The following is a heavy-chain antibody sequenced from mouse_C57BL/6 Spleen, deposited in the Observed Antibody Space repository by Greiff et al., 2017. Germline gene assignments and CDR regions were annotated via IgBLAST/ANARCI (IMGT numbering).Heavy chain of an antibody. V-gene: IGHV1-50*01. CDR3: ARGHYYGSSYDVYFDY. J-gene: IGHJ2*01. Sequence: VKLQQPGAELVKPGASVKLSCKASGYTFTSYWMQWVKQRPGQGLEWIGEIDPSDSYTNYNQKFKGKATLTVDTSSSTAYMQLSSLTSEDSAVYYCARGHYYGSSYDVYFDYWGQGTTLTVSS. CDR1: GYTFTSYW. D-gene: IGHD1-1*01. CDR2: IDPSDSYT.